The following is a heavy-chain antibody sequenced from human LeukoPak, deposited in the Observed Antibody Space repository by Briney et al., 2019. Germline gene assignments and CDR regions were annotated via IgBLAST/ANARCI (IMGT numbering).Heavy chain of an antibody. J-gene: IGHJ4*02. CDR2: INPNSGGT. CDR3: AREDSSGWYGLDY. Sequence: GASVKVPCKASGYIFTGYYIHWVRQAPGQGLEWTGWINPNSGGTNYAQRFQGRVAMTRDTSISTAYMELSRLRSDDTAVYYCAREDSSGWYGLDYWGQGTLVTVSS. D-gene: IGHD6-19*01. V-gene: IGHV1-2*02. CDR1: GYIFTGYY.